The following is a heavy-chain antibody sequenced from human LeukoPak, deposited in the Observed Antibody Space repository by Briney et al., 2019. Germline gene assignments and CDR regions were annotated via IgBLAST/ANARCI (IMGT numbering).Heavy chain of an antibody. J-gene: IGHJ4*02. V-gene: IGHV1-18*01. Sequence: ASVKDSCKASGYTFTSYGISWVRPAPGIGLEWMGWISAYNGNTNYAQKLQGRVPMTADTPTSTAYMELRSLRSDDTAVYYCARRAYYFDYWGQGTLVTVSS. CDR1: GYTFTSYG. CDR2: ISAYNGNT. CDR3: ARRAYYFDY.